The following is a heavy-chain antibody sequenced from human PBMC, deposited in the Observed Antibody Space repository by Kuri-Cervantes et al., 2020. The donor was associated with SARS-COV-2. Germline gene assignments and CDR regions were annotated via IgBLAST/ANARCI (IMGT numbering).Heavy chain of an antibody. CDR2: IWYDGTYK. CDR1: GFTFSNYG. D-gene: IGHD2-15*01. V-gene: IGHV3-33*01. Sequence: GESLKISCVVYGFTFSNYGMHWVRQTPSRGLEWVAIIWYDGTYKYYADSVEGRFSISRDNSKNSLYLQMNNLRAEDTALYYCVRDYCSGGSCYGFDSWGQGTLVTVSS. J-gene: IGHJ4*02. CDR3: VRDYCSGGSCYGFDS.